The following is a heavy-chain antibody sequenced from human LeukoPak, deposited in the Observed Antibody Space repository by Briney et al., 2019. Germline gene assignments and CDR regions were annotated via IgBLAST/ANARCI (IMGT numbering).Heavy chain of an antibody. CDR3: ARDGCSGGSCYSFAFDY. CDR1: GGTFSSYA. CDR2: IIPTFGTA. D-gene: IGHD2-15*01. J-gene: IGHJ4*02. V-gene: IGHV1-69*05. Sequence: SVKVSSKASGGTFSSYAISWVRQAPGQGLEWMGRIIPTFGTANYAQKFQGRVTITTDESTSTAYMELSSLRSEDTAVYYCARDGCSGGSCYSFAFDYWGQGTLVTVSS.